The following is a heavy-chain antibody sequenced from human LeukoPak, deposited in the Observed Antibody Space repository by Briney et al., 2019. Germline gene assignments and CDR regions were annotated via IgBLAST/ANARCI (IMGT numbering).Heavy chain of an antibody. J-gene: IGHJ4*02. CDR2: IRYDGSNK. Sequence: GGSLRLSCAASGFTFSSYGMHWVRQAPGKGLEWVAFIRYDGSNKYYADSVKGRFTISRDNSTNTLYLQMNSLRAEDTAVYYCAKEDYYDSSVGYWGQGTLVTVSS. CDR1: GFTFSSYG. D-gene: IGHD3-22*01. V-gene: IGHV3-30*02. CDR3: AKEDYYDSSVGY.